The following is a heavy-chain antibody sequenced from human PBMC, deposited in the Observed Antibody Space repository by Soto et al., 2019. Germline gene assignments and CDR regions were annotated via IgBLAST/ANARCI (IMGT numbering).Heavy chain of an antibody. CDR3: ARGVYDCWSGYYAGSGLDV. J-gene: IGHJ6*02. D-gene: IGHD3-3*01. CDR2: IYYSGNT. V-gene: IGHV4-59*13. Sequence: QVPLQESGPGLVKPSENLSLTCTVSGDSMSPFYWNWIRQSPGKGLEWMGYIYYSGNTNYNPSLKSRVAISVDTSKNQFYLKLSSVTAADTAVYYCARGVYDCWSGYYAGSGLDVWGQGTTVTVS. CDR1: GDSMSPFY.